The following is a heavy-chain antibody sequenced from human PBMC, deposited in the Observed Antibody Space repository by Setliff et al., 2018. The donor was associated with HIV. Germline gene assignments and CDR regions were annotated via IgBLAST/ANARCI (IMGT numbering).Heavy chain of an antibody. CDR2: IYYSYSSGST. CDR1: GFSISSRYY. D-gene: IGHD6-13*01. Sequence: SETLSLTCDVSGFSISSRYYWGWIRQPPGKGLEWIGSIYYSYSSGSTYYNPSLKSRVTISVDTSKNQFSLKLRSVTAADTAVYSCASELQGHSSSWPNYWGQGTQVTVSS. V-gene: IGHV4-38-2*01. CDR3: ASELQGHSSSWPNY. J-gene: IGHJ4*02.